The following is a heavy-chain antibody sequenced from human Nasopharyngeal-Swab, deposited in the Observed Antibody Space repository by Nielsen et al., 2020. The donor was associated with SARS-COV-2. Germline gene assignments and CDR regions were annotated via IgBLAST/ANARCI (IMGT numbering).Heavy chain of an antibody. Sequence: GGSLRLSCAASGFSFSTYWMTLVRQAPGKWLEWVANIKQDGSEKYYVDSVKGRFTVSRDNPKNLLYLQVNSLSAEDTAVYYCARQGVFVPAYFHQYYMDVWGKGTTVTVSS. CDR3: ARQGVFVPAYFHQYYMDV. D-gene: IGHD3-16*02. CDR1: GFSFSTYW. CDR2: IKQDGSEK. V-gene: IGHV3-7*03. J-gene: IGHJ6*03.